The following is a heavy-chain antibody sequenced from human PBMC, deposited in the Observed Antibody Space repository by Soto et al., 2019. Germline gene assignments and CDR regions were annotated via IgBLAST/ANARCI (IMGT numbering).Heavy chain of an antibody. Sequence: PGGSLRLSCAASGFTFSSYGMHWVRQAPGKGLEWVAVIWYDGSNKYYADSVKGRFTISRDNSKNTLYLQMNSLRAEDTAVYYCARERVDDILTGYYDYWGQGTLVTVSS. CDR1: GFTFSSYG. D-gene: IGHD3-9*01. CDR3: ARERVDDILTGYYDY. V-gene: IGHV3-33*01. J-gene: IGHJ4*02. CDR2: IWYDGSNK.